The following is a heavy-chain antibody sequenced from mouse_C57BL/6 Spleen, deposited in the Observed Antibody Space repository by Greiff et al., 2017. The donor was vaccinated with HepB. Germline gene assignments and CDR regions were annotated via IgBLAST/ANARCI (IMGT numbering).Heavy chain of an antibody. CDR3: ARTRATVDAMDY. CDR2: ISSGSSTI. CDR1: GFTFSDYG. D-gene: IGHD1-1*01. V-gene: IGHV5-17*01. Sequence: EVHLVESGGGLVKPGGSLKLSCAASGFTFSDYGMHWVRQAPEKGLEWVAYISSGSSTIYYADTVKGRFTISRDNAKNTLFLQMTSLRSEDTAMYYCARTRATVDAMDYWGQGTSVTVSS. J-gene: IGHJ4*01.